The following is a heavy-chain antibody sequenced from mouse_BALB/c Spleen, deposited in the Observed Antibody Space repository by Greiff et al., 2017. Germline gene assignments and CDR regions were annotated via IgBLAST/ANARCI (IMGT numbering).Heavy chain of an antibody. CDR2: ISTYYGDA. J-gene: IGHJ2*01. Sequence: VKLQESGAELVRPGVSVKISCKGSGYTFTDYAMHWVKQSHAKSLEWIGVISTYYGDASYNQKFKGKATMTVDKSSSTAYMELARLTSEDSAIYYCARDYGSSYEDFDYWGQGTTLTVSS. D-gene: IGHD1-1*01. CDR1: GYTFTDYA. V-gene: IGHV1S137*01. CDR3: ARDYGSSYEDFDY.